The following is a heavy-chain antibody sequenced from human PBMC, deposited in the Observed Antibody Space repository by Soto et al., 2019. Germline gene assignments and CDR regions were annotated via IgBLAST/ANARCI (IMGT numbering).Heavy chain of an antibody. J-gene: IGHJ6*03. CDR1: GGSISSYY. Sequence: SQKLSPTYTVSGGSISSYYGSWIRQHPGKGLEWIGYIYYIGSTNYNPSLKSRVTISVDTSKNQFSLKLSSVTAGDTAVYYCARYVAYCSGGSCYSDYYYYMDVWGKGTTVTVS. D-gene: IGHD2-15*01. V-gene: IGHV4-59*08. CDR2: IYYIGST. CDR3: ARYVAYCSGGSCYSDYYYYMDV.